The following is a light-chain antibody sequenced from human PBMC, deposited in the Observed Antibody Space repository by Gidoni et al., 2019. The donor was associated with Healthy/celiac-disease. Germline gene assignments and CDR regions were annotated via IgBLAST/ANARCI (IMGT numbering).Light chain of an antibody. J-gene: IGLJ2*01. Sequence: NFMLTQPFSVSESPGKTVTISCTRSSGSIASNYVQWYQQSPGSAPTTVIYEDNQRPSGVPDRFSGSIDSSSNSASLTISGLKTEDEADYYCQSYDSSTVIFGGGTKLTVL. CDR2: EDN. CDR1: SGSIASNY. V-gene: IGLV6-57*03. CDR3: QSYDSSTVI.